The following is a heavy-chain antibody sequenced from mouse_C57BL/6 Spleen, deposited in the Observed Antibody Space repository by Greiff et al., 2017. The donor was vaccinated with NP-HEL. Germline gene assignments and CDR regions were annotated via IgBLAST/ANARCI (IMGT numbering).Heavy chain of an antibody. CDR2: IDPENGDT. D-gene: IGHD1-1*01. CDR3: TPVGYGSSYGY. J-gene: IGHJ2*01. Sequence: EVQLQQSGAELVRPGASVKLSCTASGFNIKDDYMHWVKQRPEQGLEWIGWIDPENGDTEYASKFQGKATITADTSSNTAYLQLSSLTSEDTAVYYCTPVGYGSSYGYWGQGTTLTVSS. V-gene: IGHV14-4*01. CDR1: GFNIKDDY.